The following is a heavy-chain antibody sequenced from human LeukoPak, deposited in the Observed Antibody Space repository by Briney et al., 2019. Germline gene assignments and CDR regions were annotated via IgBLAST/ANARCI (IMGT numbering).Heavy chain of an antibody. J-gene: IGHJ4*02. CDR1: GFTFSSYE. CDR3: AIESRSLTFPDLDY. D-gene: IGHD2/OR15-2a*01. Sequence: RGSLRLSCAAPGFTFSSYERNSVRQAPGKGLEWVSYISSRGRTIYYPDSVKCRFTVSSYNAKISLYQQLNSLRAEDTFVYYCAIESRSLTFPDLDYGGRGTRVSVPS. CDR2: ISSRGRTI. V-gene: IGHV3-48*03.